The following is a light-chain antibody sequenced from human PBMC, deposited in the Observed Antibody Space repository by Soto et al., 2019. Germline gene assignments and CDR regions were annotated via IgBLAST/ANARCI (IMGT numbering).Light chain of an antibody. CDR1: SGSIASNY. Sequence: NFMLTQPHSVSESPGMTVTLSCTRSSGSIASNYVQWYQQRPGGSPTTVICEDDQRPSGVPARFSGSIDRSSNSASLTISGLKTVDEADYYCQSYDLNNVIFGGGTKLTVL. J-gene: IGLJ2*01. CDR3: QSYDLNNVI. V-gene: IGLV6-57*01. CDR2: EDD.